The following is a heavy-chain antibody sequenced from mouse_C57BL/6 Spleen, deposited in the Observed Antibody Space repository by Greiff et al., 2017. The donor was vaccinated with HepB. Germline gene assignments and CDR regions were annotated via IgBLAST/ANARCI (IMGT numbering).Heavy chain of an antibody. D-gene: IGHD2-3*01. CDR2: IDPSDSYT. Sequence: QVQLKQPGAELVKPGASVKLSCKASGYTFTSYWMQWVKQRPGQGLEWIGEIDPSDSYTNYNQKFKGKATLTVDTSSSTAYMQLSSLTSEDSAVYYCAKRGGYYYWYFDVWGTGTTVTVSS. J-gene: IGHJ1*03. CDR1: GYTFTSYW. CDR3: AKRGGYYYWYFDV. V-gene: IGHV1-50*01.